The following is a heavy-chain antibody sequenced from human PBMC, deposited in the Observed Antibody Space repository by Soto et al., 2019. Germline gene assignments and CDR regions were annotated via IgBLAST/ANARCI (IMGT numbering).Heavy chain of an antibody. D-gene: IGHD3-22*01. V-gene: IGHV3-33*01. Sequence: SLRLSYAASGLNFSNYCRHWVSKDTGKGLEWVAVIWYDGSNKYYADSVKGRFTISRDNSKNTLYLQMNSLRAEDTAVYYCARGYDSSGYYYVGVDYWGQGTLVTVSS. CDR2: IWYDGSNK. CDR1: GLNFSNYC. CDR3: ARGYDSSGYYYVGVDY. J-gene: IGHJ4*02.